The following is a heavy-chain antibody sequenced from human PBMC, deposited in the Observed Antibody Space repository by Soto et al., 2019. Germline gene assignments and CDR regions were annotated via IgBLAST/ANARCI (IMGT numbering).Heavy chain of an antibody. CDR3: ARADYGDYFSFDY. CDR2: IIPIFGTA. CDR1: GGTFSSYA. D-gene: IGHD4-17*01. Sequence: SVKVSCKASGGTFSSYAISWVRQAPGQGLEWMGGIIPIFGTANYAQKFQGRVTITADESTSTAYMELSSLRSEDTAVYYCARADYGDYFSFDYWGQGTLVTVSS. V-gene: IGHV1-69*13. J-gene: IGHJ4*02.